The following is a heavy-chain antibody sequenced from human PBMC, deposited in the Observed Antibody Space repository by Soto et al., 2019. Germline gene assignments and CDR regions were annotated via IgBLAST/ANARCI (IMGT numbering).Heavy chain of an antibody. D-gene: IGHD2-8*02. V-gene: IGHV3-30*18. J-gene: IGHJ4*02. CDR3: VKDRSDTWSFVN. CDR1: GFIYSSCA. CDR2: VSHDGTLY. Sequence: QVQLVESGGGVVQPGRSLRLSCSASGFIYSSCAMHWVRQVPGKGLEWLAVVSHDGTLYPYADSVRGRFTISRDNSRKMLYMEMNSLRPDYTAVYYSVKDRSDTWSFVNWGQGKLVTVSS.